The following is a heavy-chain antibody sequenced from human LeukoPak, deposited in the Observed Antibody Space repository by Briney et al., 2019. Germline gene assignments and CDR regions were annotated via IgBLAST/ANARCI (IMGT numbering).Heavy chain of an antibody. D-gene: IGHD4-17*01. CDR2: IYYSGST. CDR1: GGSISSSSYY. J-gene: IGHJ6*02. V-gene: IGHV4-61*05. CDR3: ARLESDYGDRYYYGMGV. Sequence: SETLSLTCTVSGGSISSSSYYWSWIRQPPGKGLEWIGYIYYSGSTNYNPSLKSRVTISVDTSKNQFSLKLSSVTAADTAVYYCARLESDYGDRYYYGMGVWGQGTTVTVSS.